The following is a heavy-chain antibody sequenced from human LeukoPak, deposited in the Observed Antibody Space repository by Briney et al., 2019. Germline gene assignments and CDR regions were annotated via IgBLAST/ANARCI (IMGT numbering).Heavy chain of an antibody. J-gene: IGHJ4*02. Sequence: GGSLRLSCAASRFTFSSYEINWVRQAPGKGLEWVSYISSSGSTIYYADPVKGRFTISRDNSKNTLYLQMNSLRAEDTAVYYCARDAGYGYDRFDYWGQGTQVTVSS. CDR1: RFTFSSYE. V-gene: IGHV3-48*03. CDR3: ARDAGYGYDRFDY. CDR2: ISSSGSTI. D-gene: IGHD5-18*01.